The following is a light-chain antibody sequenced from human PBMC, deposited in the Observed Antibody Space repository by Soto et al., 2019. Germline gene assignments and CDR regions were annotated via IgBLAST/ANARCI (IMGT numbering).Light chain of an antibody. Sequence: DIVMTQSPDSLAVSLGERATINCRSSQSVLSSSNNKNFLAWYQQKQRQPPRLLIYWASTRESGVPDRFNGSGAGTDFTLTISSLQAEDVAVYYCQQYYSTPWTFGQGTKVEIK. CDR1: QSVLSSSNNKNF. CDR2: WAS. V-gene: IGKV4-1*01. J-gene: IGKJ1*01. CDR3: QQYYSTPWT.